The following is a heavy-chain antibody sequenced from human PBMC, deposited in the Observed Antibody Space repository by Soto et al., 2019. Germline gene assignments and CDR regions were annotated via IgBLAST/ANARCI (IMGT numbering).Heavy chain of an antibody. CDR3: ANLGYCSSTSCSRPDYYGMDV. J-gene: IGHJ6*02. Sequence: GGSLRLSCAPSGFTFSSYAMSWVRQAPEKGLEWVSAISGSGGSTYYADSVKGRFTISRDNSKNTLYLQMNSLRAEDTAVYYCANLGYCSSTSCSRPDYYGMDVWGQGTTVTVS. CDR1: GFTFSSYA. V-gene: IGHV3-23*01. CDR2: ISGSGGST. D-gene: IGHD2-2*01.